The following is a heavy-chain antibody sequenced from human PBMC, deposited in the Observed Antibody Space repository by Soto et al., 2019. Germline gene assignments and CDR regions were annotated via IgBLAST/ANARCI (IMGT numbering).Heavy chain of an antibody. Sequence: GSLRLSCAASGFTFSSYAMSWVRQAPGKGLEWVSAISGSGGSTYYADSVKGRFTISRDNSKNTLYLQMNSLRAEDTAVYYCASRLGIADDPYFDYWGQGTLVTVSS. CDR3: ASRLGIADDPYFDY. D-gene: IGHD6-13*01. CDR1: GFTFSSYA. V-gene: IGHV3-23*01. J-gene: IGHJ4*02. CDR2: ISGSGGST.